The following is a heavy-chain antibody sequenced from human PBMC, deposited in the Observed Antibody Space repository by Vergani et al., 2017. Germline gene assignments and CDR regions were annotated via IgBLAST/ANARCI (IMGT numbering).Heavy chain of an antibody. D-gene: IGHD1-1*01. CDR2: ISYDGTQK. CDR1: GFTSSYYG. Sequence: QVHLVESGGGVVQPGRSLRLSCVVSGFTSSYYGMNWVRQAPGQGLEWVAVISYDGTQKYYADSVKGRFTISIDNSKSTLYLQMNSLRTEDTAVYYCATKSCGTPGCQIGYFREWGQGTLVTVSS. CDR3: ATKSCGTPGCQIGYFRE. V-gene: IGHV3-30*03. J-gene: IGHJ1*01.